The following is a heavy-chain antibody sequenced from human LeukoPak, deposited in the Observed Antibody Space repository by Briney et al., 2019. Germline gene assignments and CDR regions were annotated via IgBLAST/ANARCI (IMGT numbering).Heavy chain of an antibody. CDR3: AKSGYNRFDY. Sequence: GGSLRLSCAASGFTFSSSAMSWVRQAPGKVLEWVSSISGSRSGGSTYYADSVKGRFTISRDNSKNTLYLQMNSLRAEDTAVYYCAKSGYNRFDYWGQGTLVTVSS. CDR1: GFTFSSSA. CDR2: ISGSRSGGST. V-gene: IGHV3-23*01. D-gene: IGHD5-24*01. J-gene: IGHJ4*02.